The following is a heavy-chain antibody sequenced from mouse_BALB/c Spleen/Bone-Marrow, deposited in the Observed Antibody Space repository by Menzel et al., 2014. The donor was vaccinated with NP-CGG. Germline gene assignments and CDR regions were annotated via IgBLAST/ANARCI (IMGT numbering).Heavy chain of an antibody. D-gene: IGHD2-3*01. CDR3: ARLGYYGWFAY. J-gene: IGHJ3*01. CDR1: GFDFSGFW. Sequence: EVKLMESGGGLVQPGGSLKLSCAASGFDFSGFWMGWVRQTPGKGLEWIGEINPDSSTINYTPSLKDRFIISRDNAKNTLYLQMSKVRSEDTALYYSARLGYYGWFAYWGQGTLLTVSA. V-gene: IGHV4-1*02. CDR2: INPDSSTI.